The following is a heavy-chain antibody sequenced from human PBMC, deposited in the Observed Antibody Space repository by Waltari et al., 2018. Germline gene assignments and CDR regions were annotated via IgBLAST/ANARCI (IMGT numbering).Heavy chain of an antibody. CDR2: IYHSGST. CDR3: ARAGDCTNGVCYSFDY. V-gene: IGHV4-38-2*02. J-gene: IGHJ4*02. CDR1: GYSISSGYY. D-gene: IGHD2-8*01. Sequence: QVQLQESGPGQVKPSETLSLTCTVSGYSISSGYYWGWIRQPPGKGLEWIGSIYHSGSTYYNPSLKSRVTISVDTSKNQFSLKLSSVTAADTAVYYCARAGDCTNGVCYSFDYWGQGTLVTVSS.